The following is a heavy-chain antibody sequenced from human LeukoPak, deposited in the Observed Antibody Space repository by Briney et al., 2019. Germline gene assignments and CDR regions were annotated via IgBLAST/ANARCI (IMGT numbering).Heavy chain of an antibody. CDR1: GFTFSSDS. V-gene: IGHV3-21*01. CDR3: ARDNDGMDV. Sequence: GGTLILSCAASGFTFSSDSMNRVPQAPGKVLEWVSSISNSSSYIYYAVSVKGRFTISRDNAKTSLYLQMNSLRAEDTVVYYCARDNDGMDVWGQGTTVTVSS. CDR2: ISNSSSYI. J-gene: IGHJ6*02. D-gene: IGHD2-8*01.